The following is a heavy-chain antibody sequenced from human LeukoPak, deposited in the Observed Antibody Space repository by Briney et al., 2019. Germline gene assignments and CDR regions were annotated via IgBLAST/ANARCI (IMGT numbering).Heavy chain of an antibody. D-gene: IGHD2/OR15-2a*01. Sequence: PGGPLRLSCAASGFTFSNYAMNWVRQAPGKGLEWVSAISGSGGDTYYADSVKGRFTISRDNSKNTLYLQMNSLRAEDTAVYYCRYFLPHFDYWGQGTLVTVSS. V-gene: IGHV3-23*01. CDR3: RYFLPHFDY. CDR2: ISGSGGDT. J-gene: IGHJ4*02. CDR1: GFTFSNYA.